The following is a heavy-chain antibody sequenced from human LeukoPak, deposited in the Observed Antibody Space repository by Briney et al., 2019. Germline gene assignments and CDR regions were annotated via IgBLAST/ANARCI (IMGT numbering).Heavy chain of an antibody. V-gene: IGHV3-11*04. J-gene: IGHJ4*02. Sequence: GGSLRLSCAASGFTFSDYNMRWIRQAPGKGLEWVSSISRSGSTKYYADSVKGRFTISRDNAKNSLFLQMNTLRAEDTAIYYCAKDLYVRGITPYYFDSWGQGTQVIVSS. CDR2: ISRSGSTK. D-gene: IGHD3-10*02. CDR3: AKDLYVRGITPYYFDS. CDR1: GFTFSDYN.